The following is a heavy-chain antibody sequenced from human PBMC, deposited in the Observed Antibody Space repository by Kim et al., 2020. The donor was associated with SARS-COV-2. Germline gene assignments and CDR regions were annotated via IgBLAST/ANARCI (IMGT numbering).Heavy chain of an antibody. CDR2: ISYDGSNK. CDR1: GFTFSSYA. D-gene: IGHD5-18*01. Sequence: GGSLRLSCAASGFTFSSYAMHWVRQAQGKGLEWVAVISYDGSNKYYADSVKGRFTISRDNSKNTLYLQMNSLIAEDTAVYYCAREVDTAMVIDYWGQGT. J-gene: IGHJ4*02. V-gene: IGHV3-30*04. CDR3: AREVDTAMVIDY.